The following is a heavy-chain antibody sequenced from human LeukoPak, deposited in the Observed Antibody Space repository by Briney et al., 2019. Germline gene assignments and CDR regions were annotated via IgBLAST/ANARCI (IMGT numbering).Heavy chain of an antibody. CDR2: ISSSSSYI. Sequence: GGSLRLSRAASGFTFSSYSMNWVRQAPGKGLEWVSSISSSSSYIYYADSVKGRFTISRDNAKNSLYLQMNSLRAEDTAVYYCARDKFLYCSGGSCYYFDYWGQGTLVTVSS. J-gene: IGHJ4*02. CDR1: GFTFSSYS. CDR3: ARDKFLYCSGGSCYYFDY. D-gene: IGHD2-15*01. V-gene: IGHV3-21*01.